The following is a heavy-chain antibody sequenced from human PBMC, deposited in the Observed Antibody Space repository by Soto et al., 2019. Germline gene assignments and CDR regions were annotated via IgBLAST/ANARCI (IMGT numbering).Heavy chain of an antibody. CDR2: ISSTGAST. CDR3: ARARIGAAGTKYYFDY. Sequence: EVQLAESGGGLVQPGGSLRLSCAASGFTFSNFAVHWVRQAPGKGPEFVSGISSTGASTFYADSVKGRVTISRDNSKNTVNLQMGSLKPEDTAVYYCARARIGAAGTKYYFDYWGRGTLVTVSS. D-gene: IGHD6-13*01. J-gene: IGHJ4*02. CDR1: GFTFSNFA. V-gene: IGHV3-64*07.